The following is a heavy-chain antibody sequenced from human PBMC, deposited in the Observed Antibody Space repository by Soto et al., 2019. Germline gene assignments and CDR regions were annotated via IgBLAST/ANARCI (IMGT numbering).Heavy chain of an antibody. Sequence: GASVQVSCKASGYTFTSYGISWVRQAPGQGLEWMGWISAYNGNTNYAQKLQGRVTMTTDTSTSTAYMELRSLRSDDTAVYYCARDYCSSTSCSKGFDPWGQGTLVTVSS. D-gene: IGHD2-2*01. J-gene: IGHJ5*02. CDR1: GYTFTSYG. CDR2: ISAYNGNT. V-gene: IGHV1-18*01. CDR3: ARDYCSSTSCSKGFDP.